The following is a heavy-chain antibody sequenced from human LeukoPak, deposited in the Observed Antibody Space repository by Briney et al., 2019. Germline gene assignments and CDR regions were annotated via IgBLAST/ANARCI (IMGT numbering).Heavy chain of an antibody. CDR1: GFTFSSYS. CDR3: ARFIAAPYYFDY. J-gene: IGHJ4*02. CDR2: ISSSSSYI. D-gene: IGHD6-13*01. V-gene: IGHV3-21*01. Sequence: GGSLRLSCAASGFTFSSYSMNWVRQAPGKGLEWVSSISSSSSYIYYADSVKGRFTISRDNAKNSLYLQMNSLRAEDTAAYYCARFIAAPYYFDYWGRGTLVTVSS.